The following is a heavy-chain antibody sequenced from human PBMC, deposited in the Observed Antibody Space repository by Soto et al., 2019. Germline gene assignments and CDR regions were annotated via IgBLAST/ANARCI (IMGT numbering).Heavy chain of an antibody. CDR3: AVDIVVVPAANLDWFDP. V-gene: IGHV3-21*01. D-gene: IGHD2-2*03. J-gene: IGHJ5*02. CDR1: GFTFSSYS. CDR2: ISSSSSYI. Sequence: EVQLVESGGGLVKPGGSLRLSCAASGFTFSSYSMNWVRQAPGKGLEWVSSISSSSSYIYYADSVKGRFTISRDNDKNSLYLQMNSLRAEDTAVYYCAVDIVVVPAANLDWFDPWGQGTLVTVSS.